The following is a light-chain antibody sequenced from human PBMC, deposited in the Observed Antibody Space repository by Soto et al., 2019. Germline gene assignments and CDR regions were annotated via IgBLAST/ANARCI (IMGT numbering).Light chain of an antibody. Sequence: QSALTQPPSVSGSPRQSVSISCTGSSSDVGAYNYVSWYQQHPGEAPKLMIYDVSRPPSGVPDRFSGSKSGNTASLTISGLQAEDEADYYCCSLAGSYTVIFGGGTQLTVL. V-gene: IGLV2-11*01. CDR2: DVS. CDR1: SSDVGAYNY. J-gene: IGLJ2*01. CDR3: CSLAGSYTVI.